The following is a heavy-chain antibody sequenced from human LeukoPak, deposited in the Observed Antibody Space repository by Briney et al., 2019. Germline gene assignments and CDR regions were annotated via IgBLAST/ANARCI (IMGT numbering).Heavy chain of an antibody. V-gene: IGHV3-33*01. CDR3: ARDQGTSTTAPKGKGRFDP. CDR1: GFTFSNHG. D-gene: IGHD1-1*01. CDR2: IWYDGSNK. Sequence: GGSLRLSCAASGFTFSNHGMHWVRQAPGKGLEWVALIWYDGSNKEYADSVKGRFTISRDNSKNTLYLQMNSLRDEDTAVYYCARDQGTSTTAPKGKGRFDPWGQGTLVTVSS. J-gene: IGHJ5*02.